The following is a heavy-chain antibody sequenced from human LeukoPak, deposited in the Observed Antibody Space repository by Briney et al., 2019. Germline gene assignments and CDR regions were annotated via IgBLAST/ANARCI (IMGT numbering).Heavy chain of an antibody. CDR1: GGSISSYY. J-gene: IGHJ4*02. V-gene: IGHV4-59*12. Sequence: PSETLSLTCTVSGGSISSYYWSWNRQPPGKGLEWIGYIYYSGSTNYNPSLKSRVTISVDTSKNQFSLKLSSVTAADTAVYYCARLGVVATINNYFDYWGQGTLVTVSS. CDR3: ARLGVVATINNYFDY. D-gene: IGHD5-12*01. CDR2: IYYSGST.